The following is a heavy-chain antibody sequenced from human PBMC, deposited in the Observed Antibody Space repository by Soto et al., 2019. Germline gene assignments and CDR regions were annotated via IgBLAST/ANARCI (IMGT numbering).Heavy chain of an antibody. V-gene: IGHV1-18*01. D-gene: IGHD3-22*01. CDR2: ISAYNGNT. Sequence: QVQLVQSGAEVKKPGASVKVSCKASGYTFTSYGISWVRQAPGQGLEWMGWISAYNGNTNYAQKLQGRVTMTTDTSTSTAYMELRSLSSDDTAVYYCEGSSYYDSRGPPPRHYYYGMDVWGQGTPVTVSS. CDR3: EGSSYYDSRGPPPRHYYYGMDV. CDR1: GYTFTSYG. J-gene: IGHJ6*02.